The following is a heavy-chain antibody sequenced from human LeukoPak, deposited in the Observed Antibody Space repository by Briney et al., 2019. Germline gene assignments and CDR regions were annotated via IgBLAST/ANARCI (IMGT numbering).Heavy chain of an antibody. CDR3: ARGVFGEFLES. Sequence: ASVKVSCKASGHTFTGYYVYWVRQAPGQGLEWMGWMNPNVGSANFPQKFQGRVTVTSDPAISAAYMELRRLRSDDTAVYYCARGVFGEFLESWGQGTLVTVPS. CDR2: MNPNVGSA. CDR1: GHTFTGYY. V-gene: IGHV1-2*02. D-gene: IGHD3-10*02. J-gene: IGHJ4*02.